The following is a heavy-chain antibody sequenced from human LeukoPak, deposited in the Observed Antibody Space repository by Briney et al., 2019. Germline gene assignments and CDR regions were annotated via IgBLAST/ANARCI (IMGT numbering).Heavy chain of an antibody. CDR3: ARDARLTTFEPLYYYYGMDV. J-gene: IGHJ6*02. CDR1: GGTFSSYA. CDR2: IIPILGIA. D-gene: IGHD3-3*01. V-gene: IGHV1-69*04. Sequence: ASVKVSCKASGGTFSSYAISWVRQAPGQGLEWMGRIIPILGIANYAQKFQGRVTITADKSTSTAYMELSSLRSEDTAVYYCARDARLTTFEPLYYYYGMDVWGQGTTVTVSS.